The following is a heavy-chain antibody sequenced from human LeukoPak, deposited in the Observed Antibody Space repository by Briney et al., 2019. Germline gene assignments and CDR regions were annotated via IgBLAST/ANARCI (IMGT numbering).Heavy chain of an antibody. CDR1: GYTFTSYA. D-gene: IGHD3-10*01. Sequence: ASVKVSCKASGYTFTSYAMHWVRQAPGQRLEWMGWINAGYCNTKYPQKFQGRVTITRDTSASTAYMELSSLRSEDTAVYYCARGLLWFGESMGADAFDIWGQGTMVTVSS. CDR2: INAGYCNT. V-gene: IGHV1-3*01. J-gene: IGHJ3*02. CDR3: ARGLLWFGESMGADAFDI.